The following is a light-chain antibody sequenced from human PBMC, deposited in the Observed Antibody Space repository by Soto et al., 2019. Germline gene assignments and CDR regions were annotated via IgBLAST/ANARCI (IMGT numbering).Light chain of an antibody. CDR2: GAS. CDR3: QNYGTSPWT. J-gene: IGKJ1*01. CDR1: QSINIRY. Sequence: DIVLTQSPGTLSLSPGERATLSCRASQSINIRYLAWFQQKLGQAPRLLIYGASSRATGIPDRFSGSGSGTDFTLTISRLEPEDFAVYYCQNYGTSPWTFGQGTKVEIK. V-gene: IGKV3-20*01.